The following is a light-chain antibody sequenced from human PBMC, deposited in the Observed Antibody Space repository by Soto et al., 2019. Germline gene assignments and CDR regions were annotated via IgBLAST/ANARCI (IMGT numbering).Light chain of an antibody. V-gene: IGKV3-15*01. CDR2: GAS. J-gene: IGKJ1*01. CDR1: QSVNTN. Sequence: EIVMTQSPATLSVSPGERATLSCRASQSVNTNLAWYQQKPGQAPRLLIYGASTRATGIPARFIGSGSGTAFTLTVSCLQCEDFAVYYCYLYNDWPPWTCDQGTKVEIK. CDR3: YLYNDWPPWT.